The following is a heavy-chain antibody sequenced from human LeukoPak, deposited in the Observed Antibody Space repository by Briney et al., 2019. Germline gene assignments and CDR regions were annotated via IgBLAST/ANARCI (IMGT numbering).Heavy chain of an antibody. V-gene: IGHV3-7*01. CDR2: IKQDGSEN. CDR1: GFTFSTYW. D-gene: IGHD6-13*01. Sequence: GGSLRLSCVASGFTFSTYWMSWVRQAPGKGLEWVANIKQDGSENYYVDSVKGRFTISRDNARNSLYLQMNGLRAEDTAVYYCATNMYSSSWFFDYWGQGTLVTVYS. CDR3: ATNMYSSSWFFDY. J-gene: IGHJ4*02.